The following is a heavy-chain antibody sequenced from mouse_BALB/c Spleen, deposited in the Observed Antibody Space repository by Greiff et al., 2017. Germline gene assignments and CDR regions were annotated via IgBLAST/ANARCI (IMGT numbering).Heavy chain of an antibody. CDR1: GYSITSDYA. CDR3: ARSTGTEAMDY. V-gene: IGHV3-2*02. D-gene: IGHD4-1*02. Sequence: DVKLQESGPGLVKPSQSLSLTCTVTGYSITSDYAWNWIRQFPGNKLEWMGYISYSGSTSYNPSLKSRISITRDTSKNQFFLQLNSVTTEDTATYYCARSTGTEAMDYWGQGTSVTVSS. CDR2: ISYSGST. J-gene: IGHJ4*01.